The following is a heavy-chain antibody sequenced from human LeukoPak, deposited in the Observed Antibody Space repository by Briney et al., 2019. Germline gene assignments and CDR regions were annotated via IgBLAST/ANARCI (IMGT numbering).Heavy chain of an antibody. D-gene: IGHD3-22*01. CDR2: INPNSGGT. CDR1: GYTFTGYY. CDR3: ARVDEDDSSDY. V-gene: IGHV1-2*02. J-gene: IGHJ4*02. Sequence: AASVKVSCKASGYTFTGYYMHWVRQAPGQGLEWMGWINPNSGGTNYAQKFQGRVTMTTDTSTSTAYMELRSLRSDDTAVYYCARVDEDDSSDYWGQGTLVTVSS.